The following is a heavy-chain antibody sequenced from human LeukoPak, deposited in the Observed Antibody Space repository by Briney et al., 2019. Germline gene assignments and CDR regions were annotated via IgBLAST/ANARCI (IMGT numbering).Heavy chain of an antibody. Sequence: SETLSLTCTVSGGSIRSYYWNWIRQPPGKGLEWIGYMYYSGSNNYNPSLKSRVTISVDTSKNQFSLKLSSVTAADTAVYYCARHARYSSSWKSYYYYYMDVWGKETTVTVSS. CDR3: ARHARYSSSWKSYYYYYMDV. V-gene: IGHV4-59*08. CDR2: MYYSGSN. J-gene: IGHJ6*03. CDR1: GGSIRSYY. D-gene: IGHD6-13*01.